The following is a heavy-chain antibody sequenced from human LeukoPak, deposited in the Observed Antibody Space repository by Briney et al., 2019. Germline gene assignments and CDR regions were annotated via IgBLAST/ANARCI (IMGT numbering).Heavy chain of an antibody. Sequence: GGSLRLSCAASGFTFSNYWMTWVRQAPGRGLEWVANIKQDGSETHYVDSVKGRFTISRDNAKNSLYLQMNSLRAEDTAVYYCASWVMGGSYEDWGQGTLVIVSS. CDR2: IKQDGSET. V-gene: IGHV3-7*01. CDR1: GFTFSNYW. D-gene: IGHD1-26*01. CDR3: ASWVMGGSYED. J-gene: IGHJ4*02.